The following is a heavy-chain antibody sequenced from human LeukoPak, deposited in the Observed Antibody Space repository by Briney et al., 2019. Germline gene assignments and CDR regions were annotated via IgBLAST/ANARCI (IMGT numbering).Heavy chain of an antibody. D-gene: IGHD1-26*01. CDR2: IYYSGST. J-gene: IGHJ5*02. CDR1: GGSFSGYY. V-gene: IGHV4-59*12. CDR3: ARGFSENCPAGLDR. Sequence: SETLSLTCAVYGGSFSGYYWSWIRQPPGKGLEWIGYIYYSGSTNYNPSLKSRVTISVDMSKNQFSLKLSSVTAADTAVYYCARGFSENCPAGLDRWGQGTLVTVSS.